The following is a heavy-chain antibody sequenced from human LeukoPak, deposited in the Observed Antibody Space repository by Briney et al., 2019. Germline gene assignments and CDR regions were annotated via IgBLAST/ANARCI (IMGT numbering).Heavy chain of an antibody. CDR2: ISSSSSYI. CDR1: GFTFSSYS. J-gene: IGHJ5*02. V-gene: IGHV3-21*01. Sequence: PGGSLRLSCAASGFTFSSYSMNWVRQAPGKGLEWVSSISSSSSYIYYADSVKGRFTMSRDNAKNSLYLQMNSLRAEDTAVYYCARWCSGGSCYSSNWFDPWGQGTLVTVSS. D-gene: IGHD2-15*01. CDR3: ARWCSGGSCYSSNWFDP.